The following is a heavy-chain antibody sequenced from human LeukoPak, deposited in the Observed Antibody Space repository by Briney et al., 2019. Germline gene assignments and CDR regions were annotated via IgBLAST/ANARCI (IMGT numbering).Heavy chain of an antibody. CDR1: GGSISSSSYY. J-gene: IGHJ1*01. CDR3: VQNIPGTIEH. V-gene: IGHV4-39*01. Sequence: SETLSLTCTVSGGSISSSSYYWRWIRQPPGKGLECIGSIYSSGTTYYNPSLKSRVTISIDTSKSQFSLRLSSVTAADTAMYYCVQNIPGTIEHWGQGTLVTVSS. D-gene: IGHD1-7*01. CDR2: IYSSGTT.